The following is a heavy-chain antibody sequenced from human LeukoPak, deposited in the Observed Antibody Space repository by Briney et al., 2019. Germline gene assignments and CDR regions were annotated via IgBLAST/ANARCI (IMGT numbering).Heavy chain of an antibody. CDR2: ISSSSSYT. D-gene: IGHD1-26*01. Sequence: GGSLRLSCAASGFTFSDYYMSWIRQAPGKGLEWVSYISSSSSYTNYADSVKGRFTISRDNAKNSLYLQMNSLRAEDTAVYYCAREISSLGATEGFDYWGQGTLATVSS. J-gene: IGHJ4*02. CDR1: GFTFSDYY. V-gene: IGHV3-11*06. CDR3: AREISSLGATEGFDY.